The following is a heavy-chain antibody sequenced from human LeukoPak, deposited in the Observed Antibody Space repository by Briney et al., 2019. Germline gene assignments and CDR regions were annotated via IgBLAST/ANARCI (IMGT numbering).Heavy chain of an antibody. CDR2: IYSSGTT. Sequence: SETLSLTCIVSGGSISNYYWSWIRQPAGKGLEWIGRIYSSGTTIYNPSLKSRVTMSVDTSKNQCSLKLSSVTAADTAVYFCASGSSGYDPWGQGTLVTVSS. V-gene: IGHV4-4*07. D-gene: IGHD5-12*01. CDR1: GGSISNYY. CDR3: ASGSSGYDP. J-gene: IGHJ5*02.